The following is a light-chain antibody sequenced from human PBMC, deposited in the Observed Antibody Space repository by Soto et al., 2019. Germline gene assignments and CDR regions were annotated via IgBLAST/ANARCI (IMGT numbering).Light chain of an antibody. CDR3: QQYGTSAIT. V-gene: IGKV3-20*01. CDR2: GAS. Sequence: ENVLTQSPGTLSLSPGERATLSCRASQTVSSYLTWYQQRPGQAPRLLISGASRRATGIPDRFSGSGSGTDFTLTISRLEPDDFALYYCQQYGTSAITFGQGTRLEIK. CDR1: QTVSSY. J-gene: IGKJ5*01.